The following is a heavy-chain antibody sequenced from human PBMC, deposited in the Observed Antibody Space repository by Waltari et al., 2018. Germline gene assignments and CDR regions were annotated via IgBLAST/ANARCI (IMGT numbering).Heavy chain of an antibody. Sequence: QVQLQESGPGLVKPSETLSLTCTVSGDSINNHTWAWIRQPPGKGLEWIGYAYYTGRTNYNPSLRSRLTISVDTSKNQFSLNLNSVTAADTAVYYCARDLGGFNHFDWFLSIWGPGTMVTVSS. J-gene: IGHJ3*02. CDR2: AYYTGRT. CDR3: ARDLGGFNHFDWFLSI. D-gene: IGHD3-9*01. V-gene: IGHV4-59*11. CDR1: GDSINNHT.